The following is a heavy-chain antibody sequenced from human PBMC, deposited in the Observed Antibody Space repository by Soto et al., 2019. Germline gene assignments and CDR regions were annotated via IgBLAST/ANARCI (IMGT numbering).Heavy chain of an antibody. Sequence: XGSLRLSCGASGFTFGNAGGNWVRQAPGKGLEWVGRIKSKTDGGTTDYAAPVKGRFTISRDDSKNTLYLQMNSLKTEDTAVYYCTTTRIAARPGYYYYGMDVWGQGTTVTVSS. D-gene: IGHD6-6*01. CDR2: IKSKTDGGTT. CDR3: TTTRIAARPGYYYYGMDV. J-gene: IGHJ6*02. V-gene: IGHV3-15*07. CDR1: GFTFGNAG.